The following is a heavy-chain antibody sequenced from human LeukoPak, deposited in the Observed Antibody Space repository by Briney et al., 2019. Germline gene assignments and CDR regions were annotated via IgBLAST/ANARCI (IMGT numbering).Heavy chain of an antibody. CDR1: GYTFTSYY. Sequence: ASVKVSCKASGYTFTSYYMLWVRQAPGQPLQWMALFNPSNRITVYAQNFQGRLTMTRDTSTNTVYMELSSLRSEDTAVYYCAREGNTRGWEGYFDYWGQGTLVTVSS. D-gene: IGHD6-19*01. V-gene: IGHV1-46*01. CDR2: FNPSNRIT. CDR3: AREGNTRGWEGYFDY. J-gene: IGHJ4*02.